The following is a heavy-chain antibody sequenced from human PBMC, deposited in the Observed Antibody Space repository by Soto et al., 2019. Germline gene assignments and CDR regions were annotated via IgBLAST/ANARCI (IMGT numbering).Heavy chain of an antibody. Sequence: ASVKVSCKASGYTFTSYGISWVRQAPGQGLEWMGWISAYNGNTNYAQKLQGRVTMTTDTSTNTAYMELRSLRSDDTAVYYCATSAGSYFAEKYYFDYWGQGTLVTVSS. CDR2: ISAYNGNT. V-gene: IGHV1-18*01. D-gene: IGHD1-26*01. CDR1: GYTFTSYG. CDR3: ATSAGSYFAEKYYFDY. J-gene: IGHJ4*02.